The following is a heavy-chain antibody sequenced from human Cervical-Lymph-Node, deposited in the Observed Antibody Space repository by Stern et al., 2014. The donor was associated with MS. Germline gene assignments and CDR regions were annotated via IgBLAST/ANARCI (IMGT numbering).Heavy chain of an antibody. CDR3: AKETGKAGSSYESYFDY. V-gene: IGHV3-30*18. D-gene: IGHD5-18*01. J-gene: IGHJ4*02. CDR1: GITFNNHG. CDR2: ISHDGTVK. Sequence: VQLVESGGGVVQPGRSLRLSCAASGITFNNHGMHWVRQAPGKGLEWVAVISHDGTVKHYADSVKGRFTIFRDNSKMYLQMNSSRADDTAVYYCAKETGKAGSSYESYFDYWGQGTLVTVSS.